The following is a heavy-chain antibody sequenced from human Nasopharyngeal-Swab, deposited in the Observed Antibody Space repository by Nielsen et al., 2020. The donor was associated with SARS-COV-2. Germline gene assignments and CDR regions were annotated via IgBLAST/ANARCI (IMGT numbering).Heavy chain of an antibody. CDR2: TSWNSGSI. CDR3: AKIGDSYGYSDY. V-gene: IGHV3-9*01. CDR1: GFTFDDYA. D-gene: IGHD5-18*01. Sequence: SLKISCAASGFTFDDYAMHWVRQAPGKGLEWVSGTSWNSGSIGYADSVKDRFTISRDNAKNSLYLQMNSLRAEDTALYYCAKIGDSYGYSDYWGQGTLVTVSS. J-gene: IGHJ4*02.